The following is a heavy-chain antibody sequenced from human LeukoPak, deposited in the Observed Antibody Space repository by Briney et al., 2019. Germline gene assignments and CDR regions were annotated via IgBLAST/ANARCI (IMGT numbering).Heavy chain of an antibody. CDR2: IYPRDSDT. CDR1: GYRFTDYW. D-gene: IGHD1-26*01. V-gene: IGHV5-51*01. CDR3: AIRSSGSYNDY. Sequence: GESLKISCKGSGYRFTDYWIGWVRQMPGKGLDWMGIIYPRDSDTRYSPSFQGQVTISADKSISTVYLQWSSLKASDAAMYYCAIRSSGSYNDYWGQGTLVTVSS. J-gene: IGHJ4*02.